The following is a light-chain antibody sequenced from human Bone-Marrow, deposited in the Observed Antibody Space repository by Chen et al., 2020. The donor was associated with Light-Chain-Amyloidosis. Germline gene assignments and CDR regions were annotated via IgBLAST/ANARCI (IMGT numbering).Light chain of an antibody. CDR1: SSNIGANYD. Sequence: QSVLTQPPSVSGAPGQRLTSSCTGSSSNIGANYDVHWYQQLPGTAPTLLIFGTTNRPSGVPDRFSGSKSGTSSSLAITGLQAEDEADYYCQSYDRSLSGSVFGGGTKLTVL. J-gene: IGLJ3*02. CDR2: GTT. CDR3: QSYDRSLSGSV. V-gene: IGLV1-40*01.